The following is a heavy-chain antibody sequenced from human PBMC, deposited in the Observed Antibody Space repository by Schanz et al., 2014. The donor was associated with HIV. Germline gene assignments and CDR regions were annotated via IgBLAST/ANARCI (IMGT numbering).Heavy chain of an antibody. CDR2: ISGSGDNT. D-gene: IGHD6-19*01. J-gene: IGHJ4*02. CDR3: ARGVPAHSSGWYLDY. Sequence: ELQLAESGGRLEQPGGSLRLSCAASGFIFSSYSMNWVRQAPGKGLEWVSTISGSGDNTFYADSVKGRFTISRDSSKXXXYLQMNGLRAEXXXXXXCARGVPAHSSGWYLDYWGQGTLVTVSS. CDR1: GFIFSSYS. V-gene: IGHV3-23*04.